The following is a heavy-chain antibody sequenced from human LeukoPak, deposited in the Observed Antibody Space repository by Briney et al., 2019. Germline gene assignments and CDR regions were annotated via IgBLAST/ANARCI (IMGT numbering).Heavy chain of an antibody. D-gene: IGHD3-3*01. CDR1: GFTFSSEA. CDR2: ISPAGGTT. V-gene: IGHV3-23*01. CDR3: ARGHYDFWSGYYFDP. J-gene: IGHJ5*02. Sequence: GGSLRLSCAVSGFTFSSEAMGWVRQLPGGGLEWVSTISPAGGTTYYAESMKGRFTISRDNSKSTLYLQMNSLRAEDTAVYYCARGHYDFWSGYYFDPWGQGTLVTVSS.